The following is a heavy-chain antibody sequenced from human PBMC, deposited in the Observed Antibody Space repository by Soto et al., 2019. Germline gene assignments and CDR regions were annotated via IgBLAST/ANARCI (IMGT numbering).Heavy chain of an antibody. CDR1: GGSISSGGYY. Sequence: SETLSLTCTVSGGSISSGGYYWSWIRQHPGKGLEWIGYIYYSGGTHYNPSLKSRVTISVDTSKNQFSLNIYSVTAADTALYYCARVERGTVTTVVDAFDIWGPGTMVTVSS. V-gene: IGHV4-31*03. CDR2: IYYSGGT. CDR3: ARVERGTVTTVVDAFDI. D-gene: IGHD1-1*01. J-gene: IGHJ3*02.